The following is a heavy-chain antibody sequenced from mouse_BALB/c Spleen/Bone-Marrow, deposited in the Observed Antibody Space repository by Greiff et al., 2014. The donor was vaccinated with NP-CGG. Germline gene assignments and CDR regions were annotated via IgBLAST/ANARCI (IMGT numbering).Heavy chain of an antibody. V-gene: IGHV1S81*02. J-gene: IGHJ2*01. CDR1: GYTFTSYW. Sequence: VQLQQSGAELVKPGASVKLSCKASGYTFTSYWMHWVKQRPGQGLEWIGEINPSNGRTNYNEKFKSKATLTVDKSSNTAYMQLSSLTSEDSAVYYCARERYDYDWKDYWGQGTTLTVSS. CDR3: ARERYDYDWKDY. D-gene: IGHD2-4*01. CDR2: INPSNGRT.